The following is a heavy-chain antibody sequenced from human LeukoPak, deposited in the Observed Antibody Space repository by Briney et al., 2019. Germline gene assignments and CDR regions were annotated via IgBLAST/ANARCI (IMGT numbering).Heavy chain of an antibody. J-gene: IGHJ6*04. CDR1: GFSFSTYA. D-gene: IGHD3-10*02. Sequence: QPGRTLRLSCAASGFSFSTYAMTWVRQAPGKGLEWLSALIGRGRPTYYADSVKGRFSISRDESTHTLYLQMNSLRAEDTAVYYCAELGSTMFGGVWGKGTTVTISS. V-gene: IGHV3-23*01. CDR2: LIGRGRPT. CDR3: AELGSTMFGGV.